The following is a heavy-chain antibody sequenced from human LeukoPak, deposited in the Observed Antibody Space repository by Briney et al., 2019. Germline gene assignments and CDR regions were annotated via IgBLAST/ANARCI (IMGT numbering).Heavy chain of an antibody. CDR3: ARDYYDSSGYYPFDY. Sequence: ASVKVSCKASGYTFTSYYMHWVRQAPGQGLEWMGWISAYNGNTNYAQKLQGRVTMTTDTSTSTAYMELRSLRSDDTAVYYCARDYYDSSGYYPFDYWGQGTLVTVSS. CDR1: GYTFTSYY. J-gene: IGHJ4*02. CDR2: ISAYNGNT. D-gene: IGHD3-22*01. V-gene: IGHV1-18*04.